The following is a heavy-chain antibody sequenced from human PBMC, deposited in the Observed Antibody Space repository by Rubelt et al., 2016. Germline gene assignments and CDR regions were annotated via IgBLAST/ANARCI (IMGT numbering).Heavy chain of an antibody. CDR1: GFTFSSYG. Sequence: EVQLVESGGGLLQPGGSLRLSCAASGFTFSSYGMSWVRQSPGKGLEWVSAISGSGGSTYYADSVKGRFTISRDNSKNTLYLQMNSLRAEDTAVYYCAKGTDSRPRYGVDVWGQGTTVTVSS. J-gene: IGHJ6*02. CDR2: ISGSGGST. CDR3: AKGTDSRPRYGVDV. D-gene: IGHD2-15*01. V-gene: IGHV3-23*04.